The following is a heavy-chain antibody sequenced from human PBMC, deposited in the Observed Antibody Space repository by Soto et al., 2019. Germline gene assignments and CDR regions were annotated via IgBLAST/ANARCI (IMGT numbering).Heavy chain of an antibody. CDR1: GGSFSGYY. CDR2: INHSGST. CDR3: ARATPLDVDTAMVNFDY. J-gene: IGHJ4*02. Sequence: SETLSLTCAVHGGSFSGYYWSWIRQPPGKGLEWIGEINHSGSTNYNPSLKSRVTISVDTSKNQFSLKLSSVIAADTAVYYCARATPLDVDTAMVNFDYWGQGTLVTVSS. V-gene: IGHV4-34*01. D-gene: IGHD5-18*01.